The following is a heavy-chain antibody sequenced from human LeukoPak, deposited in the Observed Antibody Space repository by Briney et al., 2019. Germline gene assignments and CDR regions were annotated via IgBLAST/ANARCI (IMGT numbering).Heavy chain of an antibody. V-gene: IGHV4-59*01. CDR3: ARGGWNKFDY. CDR2: IFYSGTT. Sequence: SETLSLTCSVSGDSISNYYWSWIRQPPGKGLEWIGFIFYSGTTNYNPSLKSRVTISVDTSKNQFSLKLSSVTAADTAVYYCARGGWNKFDYWGQGTLVTVSS. CDR1: GDSISNYY. J-gene: IGHJ4*02. D-gene: IGHD3-22*01.